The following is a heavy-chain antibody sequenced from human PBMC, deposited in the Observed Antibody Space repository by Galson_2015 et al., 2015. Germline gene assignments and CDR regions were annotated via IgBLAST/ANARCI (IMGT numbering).Heavy chain of an antibody. D-gene: IGHD5-18*01. CDR2: IYPGDSDT. CDR3: ARQSGHTARVSHHFDF. J-gene: IGHJ4*02. V-gene: IGHV5-51*01. CDR1: GYSFTSYW. Sequence: QSGAEVKKPGESLKISCEGSGYSFTSYWVAWVRQRPGKGLEYMGIIYPGDSDTRYSPSFQGQVTFSADKSMRTVHLHWNSLRASDTATYYCARQSGHTARVSHHFDFWGLGTLVTVSS.